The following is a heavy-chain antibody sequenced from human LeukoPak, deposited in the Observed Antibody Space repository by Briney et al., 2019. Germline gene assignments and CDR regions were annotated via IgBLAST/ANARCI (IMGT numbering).Heavy chain of an antibody. CDR2: ICSSSSYI. J-gene: IGHJ4*02. CDR1: GFTFSSYS. D-gene: IGHD3-22*01. V-gene: IGHV3-21*01. CDR3: ARDLAYYYDSSGYYTHY. Sequence: GGSLRLSLAAAGFTFSSYSMKLVRQAPGKGVEWVSSICSSSSYIYYADSVKGRFTISRDNAKNSLYLQMNSLRAEDTAVYYCARDLAYYYDSSGYYTHYWGQGTLVTVSS.